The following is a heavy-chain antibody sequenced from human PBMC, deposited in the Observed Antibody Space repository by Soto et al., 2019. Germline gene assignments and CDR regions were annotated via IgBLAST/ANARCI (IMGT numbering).Heavy chain of an antibody. Sequence: ASLKVSCKASGYTFTSYAMHWVRQAPVQRREWMGWINAGNGNTKYAQKVQGRVTITRDTSAGTAYMELSSLRSEDTAGYYCARVYGAAAVRGWFDPWGQGTLVTVSS. CDR1: GYTFTSYA. V-gene: IGHV1-3*01. CDR3: ARVYGAAAVRGWFDP. D-gene: IGHD6-25*01. J-gene: IGHJ5*02. CDR2: INAGNGNT.